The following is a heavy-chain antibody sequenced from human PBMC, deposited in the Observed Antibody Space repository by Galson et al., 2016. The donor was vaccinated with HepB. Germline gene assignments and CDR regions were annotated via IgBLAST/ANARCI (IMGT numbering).Heavy chain of an antibody. V-gene: IGHV5-10-1*01. CDR2: IDPGDSYT. CDR1: GYNFANYY. J-gene: IGHJ4*02. Sequence: QSGAEVKKPGESLRISCKGSGYNFANYYISWVRQVPGKGLEWMGRIDPGDSYTNYRPSFQGIVTIPADKSLSTTYLHWSSLKDSYTAGYYCARGVSSTSDYWGQGTPVTVSS. CDR3: ARGVSSTSDY. D-gene: IGHD2-2*01.